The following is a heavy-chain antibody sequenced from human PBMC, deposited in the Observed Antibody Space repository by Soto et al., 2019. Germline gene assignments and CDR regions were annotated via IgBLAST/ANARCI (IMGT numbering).Heavy chain of an antibody. Sequence: QVQLVESGGGLVKPGGSLRLSCAVSGFTFSDYYMTWIRQTPGKGREWVSYIMGSRNVIYYADSVKGRFTVSRDNTKNSLDLQMNSLCADDTAVYYCARDLLPGDGSWYFDLWGRGTLVSVSS. CDR2: IMGSRNVI. CDR3: ARDLLPGDGSWYFDL. V-gene: IGHV3-11*01. D-gene: IGHD3-10*01. J-gene: IGHJ2*01. CDR1: GFTFSDYY.